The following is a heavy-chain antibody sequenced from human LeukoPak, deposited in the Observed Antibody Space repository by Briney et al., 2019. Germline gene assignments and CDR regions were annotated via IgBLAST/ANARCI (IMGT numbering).Heavy chain of an antibody. V-gene: IGHV3-48*01. D-gene: IGHD1/OR15-1a*01. CDR3: ARDDTGTDHNYYGMDV. J-gene: IGHJ6*02. CDR1: GFTFSSYS. CDR2: ISSGGSTI. Sequence: GSLRLSCAASGFTFSSYSMNWVRQAPGKGLEWVSYISSGGSTIYYADSVKGRFTISRDNAKNSLYVQMNSLRAEDTAVYYCARDDTGTDHNYYGMDVWGQGTTVTVSS.